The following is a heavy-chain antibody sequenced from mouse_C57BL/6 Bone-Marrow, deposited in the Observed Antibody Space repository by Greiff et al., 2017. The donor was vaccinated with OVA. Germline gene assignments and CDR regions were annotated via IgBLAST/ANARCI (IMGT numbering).Heavy chain of an antibody. J-gene: IGHJ2*01. CDR2: IDPENGDT. CDR3: TAIHSWRVYGYDGRVDY. Sequence: VQLQQSGAELVRPGASVKLSCTASGFNIKDDYMHWVKQRPEQGLEWIGWIDPENGDTEYASKFQGKTTITADTSSNTAYLQLSSLKSEDTAVYYCTAIHSWRVYGYDGRVDYWGRGTTLTVSS. CDR1: GFNIKDDY. D-gene: IGHD2-2*01. V-gene: IGHV14-4*01.